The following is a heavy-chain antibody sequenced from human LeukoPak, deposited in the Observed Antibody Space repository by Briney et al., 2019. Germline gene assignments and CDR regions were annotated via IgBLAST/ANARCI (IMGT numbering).Heavy chain of an antibody. V-gene: IGHV3-30*18. CDR3: AKDRSSSWAIDY. D-gene: IGHD6-13*01. CDR1: GFTFSNSG. J-gene: IGHJ4*02. CDR2: ISYDGSDE. Sequence: PGRSLRLSCAASGFTFSNSGMHWVRQAPGKGLEWVAIISYDGSDEYSADSVRGRFTISRDNSKNTLYLQMNKLRAEGTALYYCAKDRSSSWAIDYWGQGTLVTVSS.